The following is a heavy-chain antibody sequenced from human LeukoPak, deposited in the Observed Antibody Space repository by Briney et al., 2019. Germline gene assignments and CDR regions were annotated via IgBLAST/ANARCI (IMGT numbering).Heavy chain of an antibody. J-gene: IGHJ4*02. CDR2: IYTSGST. V-gene: IGHV4-4*09. D-gene: IGHD6-13*01. CDR1: GGSISSYY. CDR3: ARAAAGDYFDY. Sequence: SETLSLTCTVSGGSISSYYWSWIRQPPGKGLEWIGYIYTSGSTNYSPSLKSRVTISVDTSKNQFSLKLSSVTAADTAVYYCARAAAGDYFDYWGQGTLVTVSS.